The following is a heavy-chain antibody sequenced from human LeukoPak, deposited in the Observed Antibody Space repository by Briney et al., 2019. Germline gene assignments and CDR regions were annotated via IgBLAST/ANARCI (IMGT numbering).Heavy chain of an antibody. CDR1: GFTFSSYD. D-gene: IGHD2-21*02. CDR2: ISYDGSNK. CDR3: ASQHIVVVTATSDY. V-gene: IGHV3-30*03. J-gene: IGHJ4*02. Sequence: PGGSLRLSCAASGFTFSSYDMSWVRQAPGKGLEWVAVISYDGSNKYYADSVKGRFTISRDNSKNTLYLQMNGLRAEDTAVYYCASQHIVVVTATSDYWGQGTLVTVSS.